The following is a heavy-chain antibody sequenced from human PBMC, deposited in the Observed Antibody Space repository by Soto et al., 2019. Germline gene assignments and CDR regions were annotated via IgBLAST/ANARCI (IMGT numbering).Heavy chain of an antibody. D-gene: IGHD3-3*01. CDR2: IWYDGSNK. CDR3: ARIYIFGSLYYYMDV. CDR1: GFTFSSYG. V-gene: IGHV3-33*01. J-gene: IGHJ6*03. Sequence: PGGSLRLSCAASGFTFSSYGMHWVRQAPGKGLEWVAVIWYDGSNKYYADSVKGRFTISRDNSKNTLYLQMNSLRAEDTAVYYCARIYIFGSLYYYMDVWGKGTTVTVSS.